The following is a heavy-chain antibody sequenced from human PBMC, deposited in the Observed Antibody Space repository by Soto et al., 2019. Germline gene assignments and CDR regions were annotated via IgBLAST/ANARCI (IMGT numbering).Heavy chain of an antibody. CDR2: IWYDGSNK. D-gene: IGHD2-2*01. Sequence: QVQLVESGGGVVQPGRSLRLSCAASGFTFSSYGMHWVRQAPGKGLEWVAVIWYDGSNKYYADSVKGRFTISRDNSKNTVYLQMNSLRTEDTAVYYCARDRSVVVPAGGAMDVWGQGTTITVSS. J-gene: IGHJ6*02. CDR3: ARDRSVVVPAGGAMDV. CDR1: GFTFSSYG. V-gene: IGHV3-33*01.